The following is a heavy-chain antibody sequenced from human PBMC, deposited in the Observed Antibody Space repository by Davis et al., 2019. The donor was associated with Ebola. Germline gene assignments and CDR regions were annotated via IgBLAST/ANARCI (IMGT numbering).Heavy chain of an antibody. CDR3: ARAYHYYGSGVDY. V-gene: IGHV4-39*07. Sequence: PSETLSLTCAVSGGSISSGDYSWSWIRQTPGKGLEWIGSIFHSGTTYYNPSLKSRVTMSVDTSKNQFSLKLSSVTAADTAVYYCARAYHYYGSGVDYWGQGTLVTVSS. CDR2: IFHSGTT. CDR1: GGSISSGDYS. D-gene: IGHD3-10*01. J-gene: IGHJ4*02.